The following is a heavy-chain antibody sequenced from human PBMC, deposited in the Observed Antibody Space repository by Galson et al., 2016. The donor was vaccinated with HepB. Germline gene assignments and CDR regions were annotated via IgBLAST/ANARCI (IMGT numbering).Heavy chain of an antibody. J-gene: IGHJ4*02. Sequence: SLRLSCAASGFTFSNYWMHWVRQAPGKGLVWVSHITIDGSTTTYADSVKGRFTISRDNAKNTLYLQMNSLRAEDTAVYYCARDLWRGGRIDYWSQGTLVTVSS. D-gene: IGHD4-23*01. CDR1: GFTFSNYW. CDR2: ITIDGSTT. CDR3: ARDLWRGGRIDY. V-gene: IGHV3-74*01.